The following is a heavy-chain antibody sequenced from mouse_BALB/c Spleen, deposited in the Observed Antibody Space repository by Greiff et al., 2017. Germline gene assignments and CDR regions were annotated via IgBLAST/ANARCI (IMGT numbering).Heavy chain of an antibody. Sequence: EVQLQQSGPELVKPGASVKMSCKASGYTFTSYVMHWVKQKPGQGLEWIGYINPYNDGTKYNEKFKGKATLTSDKSSSTAYMELSSLTSEDSAVYYCAGSLLRLRDWFAYWGQGTLVTVSA. CDR3: AGSLLRLRDWFAY. V-gene: IGHV1-14*01. CDR2: INPYNDGT. J-gene: IGHJ3*01. D-gene: IGHD1-2*01. CDR1: GYTFTSYV.